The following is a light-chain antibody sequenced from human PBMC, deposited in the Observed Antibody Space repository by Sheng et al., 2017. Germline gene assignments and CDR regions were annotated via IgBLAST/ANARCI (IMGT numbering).Light chain of an antibody. CDR3: LQDYNYPRT. J-gene: IGKJ1*01. CDR2: SAS. V-gene: IGKV1-6*01. Sequence: IQMTQSPSSLSASVGDRVTITCRASQAISNYLAWYQQEPGKVPKLLIYSASTLQSGVPSRFSGSGSGTDFTLTISSLQPEDFATYYCLQDYNYPRTFGQGTKVEIK. CDR1: QAISNY.